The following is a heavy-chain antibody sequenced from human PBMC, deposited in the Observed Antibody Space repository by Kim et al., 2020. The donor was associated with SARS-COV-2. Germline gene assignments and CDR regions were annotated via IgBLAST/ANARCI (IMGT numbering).Heavy chain of an antibody. CDR1: GGTFSSYA. CDR2: IIPIFVTA. V-gene: IGHV1-69*13. CDR3: ARAENTLSPDYYYYYGMDV. Sequence: SVKVSCKASGGTFSSYAISWVRQAPGQGLEWMGGIIPIFVTANYAQKFQGRVTITADESTSTAYMELSSLRSEDTAVYYCARAENTLSPDYYYYYGMDVWGQGTTVTVSS. J-gene: IGHJ6*02.